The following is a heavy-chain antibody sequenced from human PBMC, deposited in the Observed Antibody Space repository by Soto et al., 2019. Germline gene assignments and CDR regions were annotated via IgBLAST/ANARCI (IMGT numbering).Heavy chain of an antibody. J-gene: IGHJ5*02. D-gene: IGHD2-15*01. Sequence: QVQLVQSGAEVKKPGSSVKVSCQASGGTFSSYAISWVRQSPGQGLEWMGGIIPIFGTANYAQKVQGRVTITAEKYTSTAYMEPSSLRSEDTVVYYCASRGDCSGGSCSTGTGGFDPWGQGTLVTVSS. CDR2: IIPIFGTA. CDR3: ASRGDCSGGSCSTGTGGFDP. CDR1: GGTFSSYA. V-gene: IGHV1-69*06.